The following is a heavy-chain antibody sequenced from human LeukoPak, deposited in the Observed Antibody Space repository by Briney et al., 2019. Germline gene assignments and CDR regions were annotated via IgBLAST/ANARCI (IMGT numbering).Heavy chain of an antibody. Sequence: ASVKVSCKVSGYTLTGLSMHWVRQAPGQGLEWMGGIIPIFGTANYAQKFQGRVTITADESTSTAYMELSSLRSEDTAVYYCAKSSGYYFLPDYWGQGTLVTVSS. CDR2: IIPIFGTA. J-gene: IGHJ4*02. CDR1: GYTLTGLS. D-gene: IGHD3-22*01. CDR3: AKSSGYYFLPDY. V-gene: IGHV1-69*13.